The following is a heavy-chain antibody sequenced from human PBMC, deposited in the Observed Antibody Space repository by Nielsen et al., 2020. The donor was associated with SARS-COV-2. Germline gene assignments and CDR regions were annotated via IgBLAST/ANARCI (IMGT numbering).Heavy chain of an antibody. CDR1: GFMFSDYY. V-gene: IGHV3-11*03. CDR2: ISSTFYI. J-gene: IGHJ6*02. D-gene: IGHD5-18*01. Sequence: GESLKISCAASGFMFSDYYVSWIRQAPGKGLEWISYISSTFYINYADSVRGRFTISRDNEKNTVYLQMNSLGAEDTAVYYCARTGRNMVNYYGMDVWGQGTTVTVSS. CDR3: ARTGRNMVNYYGMDV.